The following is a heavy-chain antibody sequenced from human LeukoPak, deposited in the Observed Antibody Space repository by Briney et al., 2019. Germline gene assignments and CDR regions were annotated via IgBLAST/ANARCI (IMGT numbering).Heavy chain of an antibody. Sequence: ASVKVSCKASGYTFTSYGISWVRQAPGPGLEWMGWISAYNGNTNYAQKLQGRVTMATDTSTSTAYMELRSLRSDDTAVYYCARDAPTRGSSWREVGDYWGQGTLVTVSS. CDR3: ARDAPTRGSSWREVGDY. CDR1: GYTFTSYG. V-gene: IGHV1-18*01. J-gene: IGHJ4*02. D-gene: IGHD6-13*01. CDR2: ISAYNGNT.